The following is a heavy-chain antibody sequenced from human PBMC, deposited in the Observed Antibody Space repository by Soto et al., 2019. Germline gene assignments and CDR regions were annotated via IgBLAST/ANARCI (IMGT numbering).Heavy chain of an antibody. D-gene: IGHD3-16*02. V-gene: IGHV1-18*01. CDR1: GYTFTSYG. CDR3: ARDFNSGWGRYDYIWGSYRYDAFDI. Sequence: ASVKVSCKASGYTFTSYGISWVRQAPGQEHKWMGSISTYNGNTNYAQKLQCRVTMTTDTSTSTAYMELRSLRSDDTAVYYCARDFNSGWGRYDYIWGSYRYDAFDIWGQGTMVTVSS. CDR2: ISTYNGNT. J-gene: IGHJ3*02.